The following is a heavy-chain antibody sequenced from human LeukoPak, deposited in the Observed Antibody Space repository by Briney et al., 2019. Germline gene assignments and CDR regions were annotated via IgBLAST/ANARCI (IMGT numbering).Heavy chain of an antibody. D-gene: IGHD6-13*01. CDR1: GFDFNDFA. J-gene: IGHJ3*02. V-gene: IGHV3-9*01. Sequence: GGSLRLSCAASGFDFNDFAMTWVRQAPGKGLEWVSGISWNSGSIGYADSVKGRFTISRDNAKNSLYLQMNSLRAEDTALYYCAKDIRAAAFDAFDIWGQGTMVTVSS. CDR3: AKDIRAAAFDAFDI. CDR2: ISWNSGSI.